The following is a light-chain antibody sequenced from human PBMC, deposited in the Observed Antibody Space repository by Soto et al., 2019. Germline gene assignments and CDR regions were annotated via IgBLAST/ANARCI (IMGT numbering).Light chain of an antibody. CDR3: GADHGSGSNFVYV. CDR1: SGYNNYK. CDR2: VGSGGIVG. J-gene: IGLJ1*01. V-gene: IGLV9-49*01. Sequence: QLVLTQPPSASASLGASVTLTCTLSSGYNNYKVDWYQQRPGEGPRFVMRVGSGGIVGSKGDGIPDRLSVLASGLDRYLTIENIQEEDESDYHCGADHGSGSNFVYVFGTGTKLTVL.